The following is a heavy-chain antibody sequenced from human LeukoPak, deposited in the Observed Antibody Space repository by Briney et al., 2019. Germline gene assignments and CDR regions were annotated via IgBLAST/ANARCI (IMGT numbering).Heavy chain of an antibody. CDR3: ATRLTADSYEASDI. J-gene: IGHJ3*02. D-gene: IGHD6-13*01. Sequence: NPGGSLRLSCAGSGFTFSRFSMIWVRQAPGKGLEWVASISSGSHHKYHADSVKGRFTVSRDNDKNSLFLQMNILRAEDTALYYCATRLTADSYEASDIWGQGTMVTVSS. CDR1: GFTFSRFS. CDR2: ISSGSHHK. V-gene: IGHV3-21*06.